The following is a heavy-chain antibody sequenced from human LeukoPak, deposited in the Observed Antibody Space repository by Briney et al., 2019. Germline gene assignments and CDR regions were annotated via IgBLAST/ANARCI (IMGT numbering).Heavy chain of an antibody. CDR2: IYAGGGT. J-gene: IGHJ4*02. CDR1: GFSVRTNY. D-gene: IGHD2-15*01. V-gene: IGHV3-53*01. Sequence: PGGSLRLSCAASGFSVRTNYMSWVRQAPGKGLEWVSVIYAGGGTYYADSVKGRFTISRDNSKNTLYLQMNSLRAEDTAVYYCAEGSNPFDYWGQGTLVTVSS. CDR3: AEGSNPFDY.